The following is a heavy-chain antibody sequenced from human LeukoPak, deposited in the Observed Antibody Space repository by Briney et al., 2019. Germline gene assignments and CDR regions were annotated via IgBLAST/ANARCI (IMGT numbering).Heavy chain of an antibody. J-gene: IGHJ3*02. CDR3: ARDPDDSSGYYYYGDAFDI. CDR2: ISEAI. V-gene: IGHV3-21*05. D-gene: IGHD3-22*01. CDR1: GFTFSSYA. Sequence: TGGSLRLSCAASGFTFSSYAMSWVRQAPGKGLEWVAHISEAIYYADSVKGRFTISRDNAKNSLYLQMNSLRAGDTAVYYCARDPDDSSGYYYYGDAFDIWGQGTMVTVSS.